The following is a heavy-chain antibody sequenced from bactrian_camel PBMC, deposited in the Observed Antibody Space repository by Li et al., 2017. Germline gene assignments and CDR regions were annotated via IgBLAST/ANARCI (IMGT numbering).Heavy chain of an antibody. CDR3: VADVASIVTRNGCYPGFLPEYEY. J-gene: IGHJ4*01. D-gene: IGHD4*01. V-gene: IGHV3S54*01. CDR2: IYLADGRT. CDR1: GNTASSNC. Sequence: HVQLVESGGGLVQPGGSLRLSCAASGNTASSNCMGWLRQAPGKEREGIAAIYLADGRTTYADSVKGRFTVSRDSAKNTVDLVMNELKPEDTAMYYCVADVASIVTRNGCYPGFLPEYEYAGHGTQVTVS.